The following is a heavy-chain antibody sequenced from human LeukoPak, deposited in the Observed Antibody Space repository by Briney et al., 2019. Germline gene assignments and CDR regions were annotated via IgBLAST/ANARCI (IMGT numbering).Heavy chain of an antibody. V-gene: IGHV3-21*01. J-gene: IGHJ3*02. CDR1: EFAFGTYS. D-gene: IGHD3-3*01. CDR3: ASPENYDFWSGYDPNAFDI. Sequence: GGSLRLSCAASEFAFGTYSMTWVRQAPGKGLEWVSSISSSSSFIYYADSVKGRFTISRDNAKNSLYLQMNSLRAEDTAVYYCASPENYDFWSGYDPNAFDIWGQGTMVTVSS. CDR2: ISSSSSFI.